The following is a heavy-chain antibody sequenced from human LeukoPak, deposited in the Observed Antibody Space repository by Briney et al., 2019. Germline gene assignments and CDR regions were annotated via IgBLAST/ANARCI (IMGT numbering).Heavy chain of an antibody. CDR1: GGSFSGYY. V-gene: IGHV4-34*01. J-gene: IGHJ3*02. Sequence: PSETLSLTCAVYGGSFSGYYWSWIRQPPGKGLEWIGEINHSGSTNYNPSLKSRVNISVDTSKNQFSLKLSSVTAADTAVYYCARGPEQQLVAAFDIWGQGTMVTVSS. CDR3: ARGPEQQLVAAFDI. CDR2: INHSGST. D-gene: IGHD6-13*01.